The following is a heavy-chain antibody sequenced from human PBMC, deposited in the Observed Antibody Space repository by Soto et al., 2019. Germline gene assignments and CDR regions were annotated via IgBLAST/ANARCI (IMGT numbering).Heavy chain of an antibody. CDR2: IHPDGGHT. CDR3: AGGDNDY. Sequence: QVQLVQSGAEVKKPGSSVKVSCKSSGYTFTNYYVQWVRQAPGQGLEWMGVIHPDGGHTTYSQTFQDRVTMTRDTFTSTIDMELSSLRSDDTAVYYCAGGDNDYWGQGTLVTVSS. V-gene: IGHV1-46*01. CDR1: GYTFTNYY. J-gene: IGHJ4*02.